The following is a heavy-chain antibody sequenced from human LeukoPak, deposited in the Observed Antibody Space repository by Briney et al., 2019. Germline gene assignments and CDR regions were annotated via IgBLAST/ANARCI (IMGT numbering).Heavy chain of an antibody. D-gene: IGHD2-2*01. V-gene: IGHV3-23*01. CDR2: ISGSGGST. Sequence: GGSLRLSCAASGFTFSSYAMSWVRQAPGKGLEWVSAISGSGGSTYYADSVKGRFTISRDNSKNTLYPQMNSLRAEDTAVYYCAKDPSDIVVVPAAMFWGQGTLVTVSS. J-gene: IGHJ1*01. CDR3: AKDPSDIVVVPAAMF. CDR1: GFTFSSYA.